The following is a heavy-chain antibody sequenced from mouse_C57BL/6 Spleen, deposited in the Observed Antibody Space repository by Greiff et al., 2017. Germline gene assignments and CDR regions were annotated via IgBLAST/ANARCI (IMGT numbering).Heavy chain of an antibody. CDR2: ILPGSGST. CDR3: ARRAYDYDANYYAMDY. J-gene: IGHJ4*01. D-gene: IGHD2-4*01. CDR1: GYTFTGYW. V-gene: IGHV1-9*01. Sequence: QVQLQQSGAELMKPGASVKLSCKATGYTFTGYWIEWVKQRPGHGLEWIGEILPGSGSTNYNEKFKGKATFTADTSSNTAYMQLSSLPTEDSAIYYWARRAYDYDANYYAMDYWGQGTSVTVSS.